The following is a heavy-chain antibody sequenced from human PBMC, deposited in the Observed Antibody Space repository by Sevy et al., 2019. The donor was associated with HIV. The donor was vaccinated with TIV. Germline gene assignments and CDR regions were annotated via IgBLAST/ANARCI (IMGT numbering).Heavy chain of an antibody. CDR3: ARARGQQLGLYFYYFYMDV. D-gene: IGHD6-13*01. CDR2: IYYSGST. V-gene: IGHV4-39*01. Sequence: SETLSLTCTVSGGSISNGHYYWGWIRQPPGKGLEWIGSIYYSGSTYYNPSPKSRVTISVDTSKNQFSLQLSSVTAADTAVYYCARARGQQLGLYFYYFYMDVWGTGTTVTVSS. CDR1: GGSISNGHYY. J-gene: IGHJ6*03.